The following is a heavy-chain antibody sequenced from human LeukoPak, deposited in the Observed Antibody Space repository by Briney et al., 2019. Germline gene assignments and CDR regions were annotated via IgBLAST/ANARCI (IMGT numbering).Heavy chain of an antibody. CDR2: ISATGGYT. CDR1: GFSFSTYD. V-gene: IGHV3-23*01. CDR3: AKKPATIKFPFDI. J-gene: IGHJ4*02. Sequence: GGSLRLSCVGSGFSFSTYDVGWVRQTPGKGLEWVSAISATGGYTEDADSVKGRLTISRDNSQNTLFLQMHSLRAEDTAVYYCAKKPATIKFPFDIWGQGTLVTVSP. D-gene: IGHD5-24*01.